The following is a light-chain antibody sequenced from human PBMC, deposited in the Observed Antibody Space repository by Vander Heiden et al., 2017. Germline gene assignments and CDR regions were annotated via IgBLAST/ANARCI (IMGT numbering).Light chain of an antibody. Sequence: QSALTQPRPVSGSPGQSVTISCTGTSSDVGGYNYVPWYQQHTGKAPKLMIYDVSKRPSGVPDRFSGSKSGNTASLTISGLQAEDEADYYCCSYAGSYVFGTGTKVTVL. CDR3: CSYAGSYV. V-gene: IGLV2-11*01. J-gene: IGLJ1*01. CDR1: SSDVGGYNY. CDR2: DVS.